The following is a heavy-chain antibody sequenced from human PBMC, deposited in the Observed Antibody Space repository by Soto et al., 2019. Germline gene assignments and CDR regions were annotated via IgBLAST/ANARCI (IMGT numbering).Heavy chain of an antibody. Sequence: PSEALSLTGSDHGWSFSGFYWTWIRQPPGKGLEWIGEINHSGSSNYNPPLKSRVTMSLDTSRNQFSLSLNSVTAADTAVYYCARMAGPWYFDLWGRGTLVTVSS. V-gene: IGHV4-34*01. CDR2: INHSGSS. CDR1: GWSFSGFY. CDR3: ARMAGPWYFDL. J-gene: IGHJ2*01.